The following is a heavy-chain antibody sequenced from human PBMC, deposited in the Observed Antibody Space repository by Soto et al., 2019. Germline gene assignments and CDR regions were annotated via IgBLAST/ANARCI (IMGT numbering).Heavy chain of an antibody. Sequence: ASVKVSCKASGYTFTGYYMHWVRQAPGQGLEWMGWINPNSGGTKYAQKFQGWVTMTRDTSISTAYMELTRLRSDDTAVYYCASDAFSCGKGEHRSGGCDRGGQGTLVP. CDR1: GYTFTGYY. V-gene: IGHV1-2*04. CDR3: ASDAFSCGKGEHRSGGCDR. D-gene: IGHD2-21*01. J-gene: IGHJ4*02. CDR2: INPNSGGT.